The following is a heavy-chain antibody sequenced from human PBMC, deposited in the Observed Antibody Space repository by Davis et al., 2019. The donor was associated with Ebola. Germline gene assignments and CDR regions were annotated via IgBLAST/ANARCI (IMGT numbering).Heavy chain of an antibody. J-gene: IGHJ6*04. CDR1: GYTFAIYY. CDR2: INPSNGNT. CDR3: ARALELWLRGSYYYYGMDV. D-gene: IGHD5-18*01. V-gene: IGHV1-2*06. Sequence: ASVKVSCKASGYTFAIYYVHWVRQAPGQGLDWMGLINPSNGNTNYAQNFQGRVTVTRDTSISTAYMELSRLRSDDTAVYYCARALELWLRGSYYYYGMDVWGKGTTVTVSS.